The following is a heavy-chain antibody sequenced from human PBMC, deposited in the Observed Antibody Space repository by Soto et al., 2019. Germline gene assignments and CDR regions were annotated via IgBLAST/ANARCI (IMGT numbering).Heavy chain of an antibody. D-gene: IGHD1-1*01. CDR3: ARGRYGDY. CDR2: ISARNGNT. V-gene: IGHV1-18*01. J-gene: IGHJ4*02. CDR1: GYTFTSYG. Sequence: QVHLVQSGAEVKKPGASVKVSCKASGYTFTSYGITWVRQAPGQGLEWMGWISARNGNTDYAQKLQGRVIVARDTSTSTAYMELRSLRSDDTAVYYCARGRYGDYWGQGALVTVSS.